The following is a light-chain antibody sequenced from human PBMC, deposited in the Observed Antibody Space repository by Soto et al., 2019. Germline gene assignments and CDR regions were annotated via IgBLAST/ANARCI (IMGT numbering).Light chain of an antibody. CDR1: QTISSSY. J-gene: IGKJ2*01. CDR3: QQYGGSPPYT. V-gene: IGKV3-20*01. Sequence: VLTQSPGTLSFSPGERATISCRASQTISSSYLAWYQHKPGQAPRLLIYGASSRATGIPHRFSGSGSGTDFTLTISRLEPEDCGVYYCQQYGGSPPYTFGQGTRLEIK. CDR2: GAS.